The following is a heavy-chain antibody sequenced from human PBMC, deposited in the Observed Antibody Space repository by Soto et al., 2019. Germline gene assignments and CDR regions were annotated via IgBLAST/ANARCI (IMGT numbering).Heavy chain of an antibody. Sequence: QVQLVESGGGVVQPGRSLRLSCAASGFTFSSYAMHWVRQAPGKGLEWVAVISYDGSNKYYADSVKGRFTISRDNSKNTLYLQMNSLRAEDTAVYYCARDHYEEAAAFDYWGQGTLVTVSS. CDR1: GFTFSSYA. CDR3: ARDHYEEAAAFDY. D-gene: IGHD6-13*01. CDR2: ISYDGSNK. V-gene: IGHV3-30-3*01. J-gene: IGHJ4*02.